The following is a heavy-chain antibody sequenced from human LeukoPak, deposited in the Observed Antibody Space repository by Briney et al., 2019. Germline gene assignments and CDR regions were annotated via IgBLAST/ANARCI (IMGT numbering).Heavy chain of an antibody. V-gene: IGHV4-61*02. J-gene: IGHJ6*03. CDR2: IYIFSGST. D-gene: IGHD3-3*01. CDR3: ATTRGRFLEWLSPQLGRSDYYYYMDV. Sequence: PSQTLSLTCTVSGGSISSGRNYWTWIRQPAGKGLEWSGRIYIFSGSTNYNPSLKSRVTISVDTSKNQFSLKLSSVTAADTAVYYCATTRGRFLEWLSPQLGRSDYYYYMDVWGKGTTVTVSS. CDR1: GGSISSGRNY.